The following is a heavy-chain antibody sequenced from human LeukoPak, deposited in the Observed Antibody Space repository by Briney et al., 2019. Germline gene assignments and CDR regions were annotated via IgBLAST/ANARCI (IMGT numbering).Heavy chain of an antibody. CDR3: ARVGSRGAYYYGSGSYYSS. V-gene: IGHV1-69*13. CDR2: IIPIFGTA. CDR1: GGTFSSYA. D-gene: IGHD3-10*01. Sequence: GASVTVSFKASGGTFSSYAISWVRQAPGQGLEWMGGIIPIFGTANYAQKFQGRVTITADESTSTAYMELSSLRSEDTAVYYCARVGSRGAYYYGSGSYYSSWGQGTLVTVSS. J-gene: IGHJ4*02.